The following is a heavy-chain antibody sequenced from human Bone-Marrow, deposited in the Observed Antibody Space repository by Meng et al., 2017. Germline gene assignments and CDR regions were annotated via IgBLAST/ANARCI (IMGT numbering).Heavy chain of an antibody. V-gene: IGHV4-31*03. CDR1: GDSINSGGYY. J-gene: IGHJ4*02. CDR3: ARGSSGGKDY. D-gene: IGHD6-19*01. CDR2: IYYDGST. Sequence: SETLSLTCTVSGDSINSGGYYWSWIRQHPGKGLEWIAYIYYDGSTYYNPSLKSRVTISVDTSKNQFSLNLSSVTAADTAVYFCARGSSGGKDYWGQGTLVTVSS.